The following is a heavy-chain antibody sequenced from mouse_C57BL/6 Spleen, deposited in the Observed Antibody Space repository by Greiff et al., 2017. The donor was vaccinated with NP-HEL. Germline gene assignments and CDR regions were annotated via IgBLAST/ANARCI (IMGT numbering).Heavy chain of an antibody. V-gene: IGHV14-3*01. Sequence: VQLKESVAELVRPGASVKLSCTASGFNIKNTYMHWVKQRPEQGLEWIGRIDPANGNTKYAPKFQGKATITADTSSNTAYLQLSSLTSEDTAIYYCASFYYDYDREFAYGGQGTLVTVSA. J-gene: IGHJ3*01. CDR2: IDPANGNT. CDR3: ASFYYDYDREFAY. CDR1: GFNIKNTY. D-gene: IGHD2-4*01.